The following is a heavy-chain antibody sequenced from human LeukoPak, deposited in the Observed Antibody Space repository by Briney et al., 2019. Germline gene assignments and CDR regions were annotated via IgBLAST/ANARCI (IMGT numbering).Heavy chain of an antibody. D-gene: IGHD5/OR15-5a*01. V-gene: IGHV5-10-1*01. CDR2: IDPGDSDSYT. CDR3: ARLVYHVDYVDY. Sequence: GESLQISCQGCGYSFTSYWICWVRQLPEKGLEWMGRIDPGDSDSYTNYNPSFHGHVTISADKSITTAYMQWSSLKASDTGMYYCARLVYHVDYVDYWGQGTLVTVSS. CDR1: GYSFTSYW. J-gene: IGHJ4*02.